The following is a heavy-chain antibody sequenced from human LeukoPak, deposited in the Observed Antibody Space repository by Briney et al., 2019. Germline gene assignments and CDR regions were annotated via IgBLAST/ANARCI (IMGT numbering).Heavy chain of an antibody. J-gene: IGHJ4*02. D-gene: IGHD3-3*01. CDR1: GGSISSGSYY. Sequence: PSQTLSLTCTVSGGSISSGSYYWSWLRQPAGKGLEWIGRIYTSGSTNYNPSLKSRVTISVDTSKNQCSLKLSSVTAADTAVYYCARANYDFWSGYHAPYYFDYWGPGNLVTVSS. V-gene: IGHV4-61*02. CDR3: ARANYDFWSGYHAPYYFDY. CDR2: IYTSGST.